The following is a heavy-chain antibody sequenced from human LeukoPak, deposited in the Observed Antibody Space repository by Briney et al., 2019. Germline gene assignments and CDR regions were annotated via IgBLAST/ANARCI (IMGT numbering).Heavy chain of an antibody. D-gene: IGHD2-2*01. CDR1: GYSFTSYW. Sequence: GESLKISCKGSGYSFTSYWIAWVRQMRGKGLEWMGIIYPGDSDTRYSPSFQGQVTISADKSISTAYLQWSSLKASDTAMYYCARLYSNGVPVAKLYAEFFHHWGQGTLVTVSS. CDR3: ARLYSNGVPVAKLYAEFFHH. V-gene: IGHV5-51*01. CDR2: IYPGDSDT. J-gene: IGHJ1*01.